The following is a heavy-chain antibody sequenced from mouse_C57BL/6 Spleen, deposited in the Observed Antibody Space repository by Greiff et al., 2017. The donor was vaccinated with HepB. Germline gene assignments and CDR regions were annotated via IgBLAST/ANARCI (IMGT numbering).Heavy chain of an antibody. J-gene: IGHJ4*01. CDR3: ARGDYYGSPHYYAMDY. V-gene: IGHV1-42*01. CDR2: INPSTGGT. D-gene: IGHD1-1*01. CDR1: GYSFTGYY. Sequence: VQLQQSGPELVKPGASVKISCKASGYSFTGYYMNWVKQSPEKSLEWIGEINPSTGGTTYNQKFKAKATLTVDKSSSTAYMQLKSLTSEDSAVYYCARGDYYGSPHYYAMDYWGQGTSVTVSS.